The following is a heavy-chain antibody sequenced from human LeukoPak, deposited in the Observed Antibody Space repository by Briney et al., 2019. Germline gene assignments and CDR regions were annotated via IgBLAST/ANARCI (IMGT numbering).Heavy chain of an antibody. Sequence: ASVKVSCKASGYTFTTYGIHWVRQAPGQGLEWMGWISTYNADTNYAQKFQGRVTMTTDTSTSTAYMELRGLKSDDTAVYYCARVSPAIYSYGYFDYWGQGTLVTASS. V-gene: IGHV1-18*04. D-gene: IGHD5-18*01. CDR1: GYTFTTYG. CDR3: ARVSPAIYSYGYFDY. J-gene: IGHJ4*02. CDR2: ISTYNADT.